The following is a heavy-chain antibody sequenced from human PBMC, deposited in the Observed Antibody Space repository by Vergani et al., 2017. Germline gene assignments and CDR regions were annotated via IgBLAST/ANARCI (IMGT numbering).Heavy chain of an antibody. J-gene: IGHJ5*02. V-gene: IGHV1-18*04. D-gene: IGHD2-15*01. CDR2: ISTYNGNT. CDR1: GYTFTSYG. CDR3: ARLAGYCGGGSCYSRFFLGSVNNWFDP. Sequence: QVHLVQSGAEVKKPGASVKLSCTASGYTFTSYGITWVRQAPGQGLEWMGWISTYNGNTNYAQTFQGRVTMTTDTSTGTAYMDLRSLRSDDTAVYYCARLAGYCGGGSCYSRFFLGSVNNWFDPWGQGTLVTVSS.